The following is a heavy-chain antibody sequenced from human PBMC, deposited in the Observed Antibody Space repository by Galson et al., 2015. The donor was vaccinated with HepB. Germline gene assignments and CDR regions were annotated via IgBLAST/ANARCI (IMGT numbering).Heavy chain of an antibody. V-gene: IGHV3-7*03. CDR2: IKQDGSEK. CDR3: ARDKDDAMDV. D-gene: IGHD2-15*01. CDR1: GFSFSIYW. Sequence: SLRLSCAASGFSFSIYWMSWVRQAPGKGLEWVANIKQDGSEKYYVDSVKGRFTISRDNTKSSLYLQMNSLRAEDTAVYYCARDKDDAMDVWGQGTTVTVSS. J-gene: IGHJ6*02.